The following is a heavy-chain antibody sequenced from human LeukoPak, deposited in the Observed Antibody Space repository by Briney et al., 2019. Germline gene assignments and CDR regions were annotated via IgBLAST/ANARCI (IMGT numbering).Heavy chain of an antibody. Sequence: PSETLSLTCTVSGGSISSNSYYWAWIRQPPGKGLEWIANMYYSGTTYYNPSLKSRVTISVDTSKNQFSLKLSSVTAADTAVYYCASQGTWPYYFDYWGHGTLVTVSS. V-gene: IGHV4-39*01. CDR1: GGSISSNSYY. CDR2: MYYSGTT. CDR3: ASQGTWPYYFDY. J-gene: IGHJ4*01.